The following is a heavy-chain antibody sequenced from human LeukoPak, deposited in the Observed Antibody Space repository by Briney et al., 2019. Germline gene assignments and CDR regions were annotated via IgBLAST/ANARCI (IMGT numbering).Heavy chain of an antibody. J-gene: IGHJ4*02. D-gene: IGHD3-9*01. V-gene: IGHV4-34*01. CDR2: INHSGST. CDR3: ARGHPHVLRYFDWLPSFDY. CDR1: GGSFSGYY. Sequence: SETLSLTCAVYGGSFSGYYWSWIRQPPGKGLEWVGEINHSGSTNYNPSLKSRVTISVDTSKNQFSLKLSSVTAADTAVYYCARGHPHVLRYFDWLPSFDYWGQGTLVTVSS.